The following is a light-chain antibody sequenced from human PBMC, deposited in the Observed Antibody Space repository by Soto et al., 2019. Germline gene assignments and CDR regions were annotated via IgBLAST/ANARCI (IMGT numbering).Light chain of an antibody. V-gene: IGLV2-14*03. J-gene: IGLJ1*01. CDR3: SSYTSGSTYV. CDR1: SSVVGAYNY. Sequence: QSALTQPASVSGSPGQSITISCTGTSSVVGAYNYVSWYQQHPGKAPKLMIYDVSSRPSGVSNRFSGSKSGNTTSLTISGLQAEDEDDYYCSSYTSGSTYVFGTGTKVTVL. CDR2: DVS.